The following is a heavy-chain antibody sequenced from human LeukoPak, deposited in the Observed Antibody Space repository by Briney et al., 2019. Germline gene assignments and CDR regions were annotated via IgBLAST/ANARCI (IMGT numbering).Heavy chain of an antibody. Sequence: GGSLRLSCAASGFTFSDYYMSWIRQAPGKGLEWVSYISSSGRTIYYADSVKGRFTISRDNAKNSLYLQMNSLRAEDTAVYYCARDPKQLWSFDYWGQGTLVTVSS. CDR1: GFTFSDYY. CDR2: ISSSGRTI. D-gene: IGHD5-18*01. CDR3: ARDPKQLWSFDY. V-gene: IGHV3-11*01. J-gene: IGHJ4*02.